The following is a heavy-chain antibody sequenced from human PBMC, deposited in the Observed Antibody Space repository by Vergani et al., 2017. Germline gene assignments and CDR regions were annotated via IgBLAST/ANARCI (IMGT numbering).Heavy chain of an antibody. D-gene: IGHD3-22*01. CDR1: GGSISSGGYY. Sequence: QVQLQESGPGLVKPSQTMSLTCTVSGGSISSGGYYWSWIRQHPGKGLEWIGSIYYSGTTYYNLSLKSRVTISVDTSKNQFSLKLSSVTAADTAVYYCARQSGRSIITMIPQNGFDPWGQGTLVTVSS. J-gene: IGHJ5*02. V-gene: IGHV4-39*01. CDR3: ARQSGRSIITMIPQNGFDP. CDR2: IYYSGTT.